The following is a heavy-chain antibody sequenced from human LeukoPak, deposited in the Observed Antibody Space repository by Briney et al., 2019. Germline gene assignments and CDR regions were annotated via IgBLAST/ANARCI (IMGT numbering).Heavy chain of an antibody. J-gene: IGHJ4*02. CDR2: INHSGST. Sequence: PSETLSLTCAVYGGSFSGYYWSWIRQPPGKGLEWIGEINHSGSTNYNPSLKSRVTISVDTSKNQFSLKLSSVTAADTAVYYCARVRVVPADLDYWGQGTLVTVSS. V-gene: IGHV4-34*01. CDR3: ARVRVVPADLDY. D-gene: IGHD2-2*01. CDR1: GGSFSGYY.